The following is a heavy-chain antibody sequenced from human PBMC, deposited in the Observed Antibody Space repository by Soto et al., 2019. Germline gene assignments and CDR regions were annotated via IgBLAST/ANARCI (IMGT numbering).Heavy chain of an antibody. CDR1: GGSISSYY. D-gene: IGHD1-26*01. CDR3: ARGAHGDRGAFDI. V-gene: IGHV4-59*01. CDR2: IYYSGST. Sequence: SETLSLTCTVSGGSISSYYWSWIRQPPGKGLEWIGYIYYSGSTNYNPSLKSRVTISVDTSKNQFSLKLSSVTAADTAVYYCARGAHGDRGAFDIWGQGTMVTVSS. J-gene: IGHJ3*02.